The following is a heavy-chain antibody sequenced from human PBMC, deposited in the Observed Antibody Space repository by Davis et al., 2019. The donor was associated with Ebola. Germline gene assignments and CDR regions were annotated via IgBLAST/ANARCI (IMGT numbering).Heavy chain of an antibody. D-gene: IGHD6-6*01. Sequence: WGSLRLSCTVSGGSISTYYWSWIRQPPGKALEYIGYITYSGSTNYNPSLKSRVTISVDTSKNQFSLKLSSVTAADTAVYYCARGHTITAVSNWFDPLGQGTLVTVSS. CDR3: ARGHTITAVSNWFDP. V-gene: IGHV4-59*01. J-gene: IGHJ5*02. CDR2: ITYSGST. CDR1: GGSISTYY.